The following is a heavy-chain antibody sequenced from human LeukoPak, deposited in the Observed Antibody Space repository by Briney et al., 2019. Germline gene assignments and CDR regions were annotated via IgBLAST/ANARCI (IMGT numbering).Heavy chain of an antibody. Sequence: GGSLRLSCEASGFTFSTYSMNWFRQAQGKALDGVSTISSNSAYIYYADSVKGRFTVSRDNAKNSLYLQMNSLRVEDTAVYYCARDSQTRSALEFWGQGTMVTVSS. CDR1: GFTFSTYS. CDR2: ISSNSAYI. V-gene: IGHV3-21*06. D-gene: IGHD1-14*01. J-gene: IGHJ3*01. CDR3: ARDSQTRSALEF.